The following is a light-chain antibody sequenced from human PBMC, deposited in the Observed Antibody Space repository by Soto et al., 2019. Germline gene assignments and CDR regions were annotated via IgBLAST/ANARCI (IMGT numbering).Light chain of an antibody. J-gene: IGLJ1*01. CDR3: QSYDSSLSGSF. CDR1: SSNIGAGYD. CDR2: RNT. V-gene: IGLV1-40*01. Sequence: QSVLTQPPSVSGAPGQRVTISCTGGSSNIGAGYDVHWYQQLPGTAPKLLIYRNTNRPSGVPDRFSGSRSATSASLAITGLQAEDEADYYCQSYDSSLSGSFFGTGNKLTVL.